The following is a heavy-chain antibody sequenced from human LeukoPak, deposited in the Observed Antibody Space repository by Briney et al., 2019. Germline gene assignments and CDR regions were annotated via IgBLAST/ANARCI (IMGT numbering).Heavy chain of an antibody. V-gene: IGHV3-30*18. Sequence: PGRSLRLSCAASGSTFSSYGMHWVRQAPGKGLEWVAVISYDGSNKYYADSVKGRFTISRDNSKNTLYLQMNSLRAEDTAVYYCAKSITMVRGVIILEDAFDIWGQGTMVTVSS. D-gene: IGHD3-10*01. CDR2: ISYDGSNK. CDR1: GSTFSSYG. CDR3: AKSITMVRGVIILEDAFDI. J-gene: IGHJ3*02.